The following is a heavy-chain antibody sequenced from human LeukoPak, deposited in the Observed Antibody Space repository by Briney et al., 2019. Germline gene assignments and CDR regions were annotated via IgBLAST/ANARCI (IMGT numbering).Heavy chain of an antibody. CDR3: ARHREGLLWFGELPHPLDY. CDR1: GGTFSSYA. D-gene: IGHD3-10*01. Sequence: SVKVSCKASGGTFSSYAISWVRQAPGQGLEWMGRIIPIFGIANYAQKFQGRVTITADKSTSTAYMELNSLRSEDTAVYYCARHREGLLWFGELPHPLDYWGQGTLVTVSS. J-gene: IGHJ4*02. V-gene: IGHV1-69*04. CDR2: IIPIFGIA.